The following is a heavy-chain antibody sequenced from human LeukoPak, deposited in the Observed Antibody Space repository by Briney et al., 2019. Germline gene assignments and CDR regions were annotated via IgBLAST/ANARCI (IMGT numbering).Heavy chain of an antibody. CDR3: ARDRYYYDSSGYFDY. CDR1: GFTFRSYA. J-gene: IGHJ4*02. Sequence: GGSLRLSCAASGFTFRSYAMHWVRQAPGKGLEWVAVISYDGSNKYYADSVKGRFTISRDNSKNTLYLQMNSLRAEDTAVYYCARDRYYYDSSGYFDYWGQGTLVTVSS. D-gene: IGHD3-22*01. CDR2: ISYDGSNK. V-gene: IGHV3-30*04.